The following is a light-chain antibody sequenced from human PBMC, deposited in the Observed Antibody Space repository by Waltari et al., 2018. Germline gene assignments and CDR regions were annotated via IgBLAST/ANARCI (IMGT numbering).Light chain of an antibody. V-gene: IGLV1-44*01. Sequence: QSVLTQPASAFGTPGQRATISCSGRSSHIGSNTVNWYQKLPGTAPNLLVYTNNQRPPVGPDGFPGSTSGASASLAVSGLQSEDDADDYYAAWDDNLSGYVVFGGGTKLTVL. CDR1: SSHIGSNT. J-gene: IGLJ2*01. CDR3: AAWDDNLSGYVV. CDR2: TNN.